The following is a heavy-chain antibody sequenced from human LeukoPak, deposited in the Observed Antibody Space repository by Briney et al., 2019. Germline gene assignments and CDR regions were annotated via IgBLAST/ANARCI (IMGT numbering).Heavy chain of an antibody. J-gene: IGHJ3*02. CDR3: ARARTYYYDSSGYYPNSRLDAFDI. CDR1: GFTFSSYS. D-gene: IGHD3-22*01. CDR2: ISSSSSYI. Sequence: GGSLRLSCAASGFTFSSYSMNWVRQAPGKELEWVSSISSSSSYIYYADSVKGRFTISRDNAKNSLYLQMNSLRAEDTAVYYCARARTYYYDSSGYYPNSRLDAFDIWGQGTMVTVSS. V-gene: IGHV3-21*01.